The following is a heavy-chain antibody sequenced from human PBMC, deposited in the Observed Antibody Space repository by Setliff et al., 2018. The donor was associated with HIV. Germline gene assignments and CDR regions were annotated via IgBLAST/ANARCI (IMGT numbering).Heavy chain of an antibody. CDR1: GFTFDDYA. D-gene: IGHD6-19*01. J-gene: IGHJ6*02. CDR2: ISWDGGST. Sequence: LSCAASGFTFDDYAMHWVRQVPGKGLEWVSLISWDGGSTYYSDSVKGRFTISRDNRKNSLFLQMNSLRAEDTAFYYCAKDTYTNGWHTSNFYHYGLEVWGQGTTVTV. V-gene: IGHV3-43D*03. CDR3: AKDTYTNGWHTSNFYHYGLEV.